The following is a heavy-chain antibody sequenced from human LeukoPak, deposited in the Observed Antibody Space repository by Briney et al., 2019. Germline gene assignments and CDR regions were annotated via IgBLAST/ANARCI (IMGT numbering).Heavy chain of an antibody. CDR1: GFTFSSYS. D-gene: IGHD5-24*01. CDR3: ARVDGRKGSFDY. V-gene: IGHV3-21*01. J-gene: IGHJ4*02. Sequence: GGSLRLSCAASGFTFSSYSMNWVRQAPGKGLEWVSSISSSSSSYIYYADSVKGRFTISRDNAKNSLYLQMNSLRAEDTAVYYCARVDGRKGSFDYWGQGTLVTVSS. CDR2: ISSSSSSYI.